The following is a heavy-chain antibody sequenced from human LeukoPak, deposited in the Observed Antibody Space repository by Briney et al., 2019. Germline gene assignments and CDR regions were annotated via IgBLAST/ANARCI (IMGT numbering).Heavy chain of an antibody. CDR1: GGTFSNYG. CDR2: FIPIFGTA. V-gene: IGHV1-69*06. D-gene: IGHD4-23*01. Sequence: SVKVSCKASGGTFSNYGISWVRPSPGQGLEWMGGFIPIFGTANHAQKFQGRVTITADKSTSTAYMELSSLRSEDTAVYYCARGGGYGGNEDYWGQGTLVTVSS. J-gene: IGHJ4*02. CDR3: ARGGGYGGNEDY.